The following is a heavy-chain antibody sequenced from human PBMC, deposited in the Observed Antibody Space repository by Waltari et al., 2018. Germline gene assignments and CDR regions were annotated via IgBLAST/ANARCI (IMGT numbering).Heavy chain of an antibody. J-gene: IGHJ4*02. D-gene: IGHD3-3*01. Sequence: QVQLVQSGAEVKKPGASVKVSCKASGYTFTSYDINWVRQATGQGLEWMGWMNPNSGNTGYAQKFQGRVTITRNTSKSTAYMELSSLRSEDTAVYYCARGEGHYDFWSGSTFDYWGQGTLVTVSS. CDR1: GYTFTSYD. V-gene: IGHV1-8*03. CDR3: ARGEGHYDFWSGSTFDY. CDR2: MNPNSGNT.